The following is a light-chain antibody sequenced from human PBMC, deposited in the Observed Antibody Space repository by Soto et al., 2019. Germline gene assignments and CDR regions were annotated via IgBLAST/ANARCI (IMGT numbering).Light chain of an antibody. Sequence: DIQITQSTTTLSASVGDRVTITCRASQSISSWLAWYQQKPGQAPKLLIYKASTLQSGVPSRFSGSGSGTEFTLAISSLQPDDSATYYCQQYNDNWTFGQGTKVDIK. CDR2: KAS. CDR3: QQYNDNWT. CDR1: QSISSW. V-gene: IGKV1-5*03. J-gene: IGKJ1*01.